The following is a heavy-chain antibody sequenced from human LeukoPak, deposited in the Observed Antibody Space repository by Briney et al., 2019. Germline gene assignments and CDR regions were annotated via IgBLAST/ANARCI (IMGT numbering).Heavy chain of an antibody. CDR2: IYYSGST. CDR3: AREDDYGANPEGDY. Sequence: SETLSLTCTVSGGSISSGDYYWSWIRQPPGKGLEGIGYIYYSGSTYYNPSLKSRVTISVDTSKNQFSLKLSSVTAADTAVYYCAREDDYGANPEGDYWGQGTLVTVSS. J-gene: IGHJ4*02. D-gene: IGHD4-17*01. V-gene: IGHV4-30-4*08. CDR1: GGSISSGDYY.